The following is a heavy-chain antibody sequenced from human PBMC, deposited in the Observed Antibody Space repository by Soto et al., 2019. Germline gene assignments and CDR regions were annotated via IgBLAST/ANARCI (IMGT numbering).Heavy chain of an antibody. V-gene: IGHV3-7*01. CDR2: IKQDGSEK. Sequence: GGSLRLSCAASGFTFSSYWMIWVRQAPGKGLEWVANIKQDGSEKYYVDSVKGRFTISRDNAKNSLYLQMNSLRAEDTAVYYCARGPAVAGVYYFDYWGQGTLVTVSS. CDR1: GFTFSSYW. J-gene: IGHJ4*02. D-gene: IGHD6-19*01. CDR3: ARGPAVAGVYYFDY.